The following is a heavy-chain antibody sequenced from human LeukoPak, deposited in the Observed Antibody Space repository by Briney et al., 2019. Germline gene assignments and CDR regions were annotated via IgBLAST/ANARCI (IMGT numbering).Heavy chain of an antibody. CDR3: ARDTAMAADYFDY. J-gene: IGHJ4*02. V-gene: IGHV1-46*01. CDR1: GYTFTSYY. D-gene: IGHD5-18*01. Sequence: GASVKVSCKASGYTFTSYYMHWVRQAPGQGLEWMGIINPSGGSTSYARKFQGRVTMTRDMSTSTAYMELRSLRSDDTAVYYCARDTAMAADYFDYWGQGTLVTVSS. CDR2: INPSGGST.